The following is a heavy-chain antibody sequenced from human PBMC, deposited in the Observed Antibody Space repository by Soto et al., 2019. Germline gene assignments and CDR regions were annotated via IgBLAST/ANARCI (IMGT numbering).Heavy chain of an antibody. CDR3: SKAQYSSNYYYSIDV. CDR1: GFTFISYA. V-gene: IGHV3-23*01. J-gene: IGHJ6*02. CDR2: ITGSGSGYNT. Sequence: GESLKISCAASGFTFISYAISWVRLAPGKGLEWVSTITGSGSGYNTFYTDSVKGRFSISRDNSENTVYLQMNNLRAEDTAMYFCSKAQYSSNYYYSIDVWGRGTAVTGSS. D-gene: IGHD6-6*01.